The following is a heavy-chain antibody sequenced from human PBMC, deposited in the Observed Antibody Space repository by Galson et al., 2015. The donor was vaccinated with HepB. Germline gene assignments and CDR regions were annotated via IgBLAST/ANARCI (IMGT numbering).Heavy chain of an antibody. CDR1: GGSISSYY. Sequence: ETLSLTCTVSGGSISSYYWSWIRQPPGKGLEWIGYIYYSGSTNYNPSPKSRVTISVDTSKNQFSLKLSSVTAADTAVYYCARVWFGELYADYWGQGTLVTVSS. CDR2: IYYSGST. J-gene: IGHJ4*02. CDR3: ARVWFGELYADY. V-gene: IGHV4-59*08. D-gene: IGHD3-10*01.